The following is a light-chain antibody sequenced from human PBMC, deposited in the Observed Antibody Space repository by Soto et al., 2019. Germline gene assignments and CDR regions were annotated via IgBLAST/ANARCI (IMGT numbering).Light chain of an antibody. CDR1: QSVSTRY. V-gene: IGKV3-20*01. CDR3: HQFRSSPLAFT. CDR2: GAS. Sequence: ESMLTQSPGTLSLSPGERATLSCRASQSVSTRYVGWYQQKPGHATMLLIYGASIRAAGIPERCSGSGSGTDFTLTISRLEPEDFAVYYCHQFRSSPLAFTFGGGTKLEI. J-gene: IGKJ2*01.